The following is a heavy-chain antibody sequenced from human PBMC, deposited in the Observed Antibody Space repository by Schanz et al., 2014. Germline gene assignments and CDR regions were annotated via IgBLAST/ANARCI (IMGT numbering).Heavy chain of an antibody. J-gene: IGHJ6*02. CDR2: IWYDGSNK. V-gene: IGHV3-30*02. D-gene: IGHD2-15*01. CDR3: AKGMGYCSGGTCYDYYYYGLDV. CDR1: GFTFRDYY. Sequence: VQLLESGGGLVQPGGSLRLSCAASGFTFRDYYMSWIRQAPGKGLEWVAFIWYDGSNKYYADSVKGRFTISRDNSKNTLYLQMNSLSADDTAVFYCAKGMGYCSGGTCYDYYYYGLDVWGQGTTVTVSS.